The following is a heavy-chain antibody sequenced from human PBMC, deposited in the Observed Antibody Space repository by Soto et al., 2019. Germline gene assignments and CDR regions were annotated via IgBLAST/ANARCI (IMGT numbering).Heavy chain of an antibody. CDR3: ARVPSRYGPEMGYYYYGMDV. CDR1: GGTFSSYA. D-gene: IGHD3-16*01. J-gene: IGHJ6*02. CDR2: IIPIFGTA. Sequence: ASVKVSCKASGGTFSSYAISWVRQAPGQGLKWMGGIIPIFGTANYAQKFQGRVTITADKSTSTAYMELSSLGSEDTAVYYCARVPSRYGPEMGYYYYGMDVWGQGTTVTVSS. V-gene: IGHV1-69*06.